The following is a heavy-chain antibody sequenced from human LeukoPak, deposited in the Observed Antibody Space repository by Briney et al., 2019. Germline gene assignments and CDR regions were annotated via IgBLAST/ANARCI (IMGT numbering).Heavy chain of an antibody. CDR3: ARDVGATPGYFDY. Sequence: SETLSLTCTVSGGSISSYYWSWIRQPPGKGLEWIGYIYYSGSTNYNPSLKSRVTISVDTSKNQFSLKLSSVTPADTAVYYCARDVGATPGYFDYWGQGTLVTVSS. CDR2: IYYSGST. V-gene: IGHV4-59*01. J-gene: IGHJ4*02. D-gene: IGHD1-26*01. CDR1: GGSISSYY.